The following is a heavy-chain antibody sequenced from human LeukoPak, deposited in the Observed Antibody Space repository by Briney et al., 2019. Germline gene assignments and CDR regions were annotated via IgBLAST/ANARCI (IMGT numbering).Heavy chain of an antibody. CDR3: ARYDSRGSASTRFDY. CDR2: IYGTGST. J-gene: IGHJ4*02. CDR1: GYSLGKNYY. Sequence: ASETLSLTCAVSGYSLGKNYYWGWIRQPPGKGLEWIGRIYGTGSTSYNPSLMNRVTMSVDTSKNHFSLRLTSVTAADTAVYYCARYDSRGSASTRFDYWGQGILVTISS. D-gene: IGHD3-16*01. V-gene: IGHV4-38-2*01.